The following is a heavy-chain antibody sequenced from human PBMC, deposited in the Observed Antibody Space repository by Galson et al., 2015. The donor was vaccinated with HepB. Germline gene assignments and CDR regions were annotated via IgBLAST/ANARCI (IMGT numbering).Heavy chain of an antibody. Sequence: CAISGDSVSSNTAAWSWIRQSPSRGLEWLGRTYYRSKWYNDYALTVKSRITISPDTSRNQISLQLNSVTPEDTAVYYCARRGTHGPFDYWGQGTLVTVSS. J-gene: IGHJ4*02. V-gene: IGHV6-1*01. CDR1: GDSVSSNTAA. D-gene: IGHD3-16*01. CDR3: ARRGTHGPFDY. CDR2: TYYRSKWYN.